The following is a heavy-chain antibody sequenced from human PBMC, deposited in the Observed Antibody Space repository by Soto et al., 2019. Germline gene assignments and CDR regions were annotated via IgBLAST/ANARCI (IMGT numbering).Heavy chain of an antibody. CDR1: GFTFSSYA. D-gene: IGHD6-13*01. CDR3: ARESHSSSWYGNWFDP. CDR2: ISYDGSNK. V-gene: IGHV3-30-3*01. Sequence: QVQLVESGGGVVQPGRSMRLSCAASGFTFSSYAMHWVRQAPGKGLEWLAVISYDGSNKYYADSVKGRFTISRDNSKNTLYLQMNSLRAEDTAVYYCARESHSSSWYGNWFDPWGQGTLVTVSS. J-gene: IGHJ5*02.